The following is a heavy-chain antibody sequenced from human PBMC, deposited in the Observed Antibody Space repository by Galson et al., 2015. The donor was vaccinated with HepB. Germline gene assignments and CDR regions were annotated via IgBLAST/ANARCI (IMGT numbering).Heavy chain of an antibody. V-gene: IGHV1-46*01. J-gene: IGHJ5*02. CDR1: GYTFTNYY. Sequence: SVKVSCKASGYTFTNYYIHWVRQAPGPGLEWMAIIDPRGGSTTFAQKFQGRVTMTRDTPTSTVHMELSSLRSEDTAVYYCARGGIYYESRGSLYNWFDPWGQGTLVTVSS. CDR3: ARGGIYYESRGSLYNWFDP. D-gene: IGHD3-22*01. CDR2: IDPRGGST.